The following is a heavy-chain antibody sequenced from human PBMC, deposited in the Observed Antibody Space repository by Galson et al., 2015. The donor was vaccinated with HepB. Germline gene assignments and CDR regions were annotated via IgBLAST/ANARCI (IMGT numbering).Heavy chain of an antibody. CDR3: ARVGLPQADYYYYGMDV. Sequence: SVKVSCKASGGTFSSYAISWVRQAPGQGLEWMGGIIPIFGTANYAQKFQGRVTITADESTSTAYMELSSLRSEDTAVYYCARVGLPQADYYYYGMDVWGQGTTVTVSS. D-gene: IGHD2-15*01. CDR1: GGTFSSYA. V-gene: IGHV1-69*13. CDR2: IIPIFGTA. J-gene: IGHJ6*02.